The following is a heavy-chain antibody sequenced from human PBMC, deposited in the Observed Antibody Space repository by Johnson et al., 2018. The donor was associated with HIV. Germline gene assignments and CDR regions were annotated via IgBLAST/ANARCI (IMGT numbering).Heavy chain of an antibody. Sequence: QVQLLESGGGVVQPGRSLRLSCAASGFTFADYGMHWVRQPPGKGLEWVAFIAHDESITHYADSVKGRFTMSRDNSKNTLYLQMKSLRPEDTAVYYCAKGMYNWNYGVRRGAIDAFDIWGQGTMVTVSS. CDR1: GFTFADYG. CDR2: IAHDESIT. CDR3: AKGMYNWNYGVRRGAIDAFDI. J-gene: IGHJ3*02. V-gene: IGHV3-30*18. D-gene: IGHD1-7*01.